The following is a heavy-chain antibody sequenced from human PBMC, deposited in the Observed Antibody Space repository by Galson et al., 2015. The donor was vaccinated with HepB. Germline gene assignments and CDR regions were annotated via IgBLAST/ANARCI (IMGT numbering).Heavy chain of an antibody. CDR3: ARGAYLIRELFDY. J-gene: IGHJ4*02. Sequence: SLRLSCAASGFTFSSHAMHWARQAPGQGLEWVALILHDGSNKYYADSVKGRFTISRDNSKNTLYLQMNSLRGEDTAVYYCARGAYLIRELFDYWGQGTLVTVSS. CDR1: GFTFSSHA. D-gene: IGHD1-26*01. CDR2: ILHDGSNK. V-gene: IGHV3-30*04.